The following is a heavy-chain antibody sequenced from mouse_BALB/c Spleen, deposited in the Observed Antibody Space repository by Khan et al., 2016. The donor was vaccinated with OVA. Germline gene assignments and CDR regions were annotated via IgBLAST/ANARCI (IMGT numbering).Heavy chain of an antibody. J-gene: IGHJ3*01. CDR1: GYTFTDYY. CDR2: ISPGSGDT. V-gene: IGHV1-77*01. D-gene: IGHD1-2*01. Sequence: QVQLQQSGAELARPGASVKLSCKASGYTFTDYYINWVKQRTGQGLEWIGEISPGSGDTYYNERFKGKAELTTDKSSSTAYMQLSSLTSEASAVYFCARRNYFGYTFAYWGQVTLVTVSS. CDR3: ARRNYFGYTFAY.